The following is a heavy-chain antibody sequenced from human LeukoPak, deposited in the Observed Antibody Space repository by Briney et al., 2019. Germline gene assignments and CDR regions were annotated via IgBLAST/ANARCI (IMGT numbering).Heavy chain of an antibody. CDR2: IYYSGST. D-gene: IGHD2-2*01. CDR3: ARGPVSFADY. V-gene: IGHV4-59*08. CDR1: GGSISSYY. Sequence: SETLSLTCTVSGGSISSYYWSWIRQPPGKGLEWIGYIYYSGSTNYNPSLKSRVTISVDTSKSQFSLKLSSVTAADTAVYYCARGPVSFADYWGQGTLVTVSS. J-gene: IGHJ4*02.